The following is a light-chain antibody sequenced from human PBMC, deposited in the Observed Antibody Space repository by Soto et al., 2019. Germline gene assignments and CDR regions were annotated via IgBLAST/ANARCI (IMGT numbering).Light chain of an antibody. CDR1: QNIGSNY. Sequence: EIVLTQSPGTLSLSPGERATLSCRASQNIGSNYLAWYQQKPGQAPRLLIYAATSRATGIPDRFSGSGSGTDFNLTITRLEPEDFAFYYCQHYGGSPLYTFGQGTKLEIK. J-gene: IGKJ2*01. CDR3: QHYGGSPLYT. V-gene: IGKV3-20*01. CDR2: AAT.